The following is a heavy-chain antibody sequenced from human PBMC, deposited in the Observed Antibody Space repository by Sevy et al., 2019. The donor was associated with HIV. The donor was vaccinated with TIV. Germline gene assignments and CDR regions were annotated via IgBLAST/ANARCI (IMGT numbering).Heavy chain of an antibody. CDR1: GGTFSTHG. Sequence: ASVKVSCKASGGTFSTHGISWVRQAPGQGLEWMGGIIPIFGTTNYAQNFQGRVTITADGSTKTAYMDLSSLTSEDTAVYYCGRFTIFGVELGSYAMDVWGQGTTVTVSS. CDR3: GRFTIFGVELGSYAMDV. J-gene: IGHJ6*02. CDR2: IIPIFGTT. V-gene: IGHV1-69*13. D-gene: IGHD3-3*01.